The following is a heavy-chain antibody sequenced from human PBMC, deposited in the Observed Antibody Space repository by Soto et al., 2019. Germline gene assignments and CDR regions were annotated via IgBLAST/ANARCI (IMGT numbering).Heavy chain of an antibody. CDR1: GLTFSTYG. V-gene: IGHV3-33*01. J-gene: IGHJ2*01. CDR3: ARDTNWGYWYFDL. Sequence: QVQLVESGGGVVQPGKSLRLSCAASGLTFSTYGMHWVRQAPGKGLEWVAVILYDGSNKYYADSVKGRFTIARDNSKNTLYLQMNSLRAEDTAVYYCARDTNWGYWYFDLWGRGTLVTVSS. CDR2: ILYDGSNK. D-gene: IGHD7-27*01.